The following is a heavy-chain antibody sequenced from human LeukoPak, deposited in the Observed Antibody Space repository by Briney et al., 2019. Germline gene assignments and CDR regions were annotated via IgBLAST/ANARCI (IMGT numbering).Heavy chain of an antibody. D-gene: IGHD2-15*01. Sequence: SETLSLTCAVYGGSFSGYYWSWIRQPPGKGLEWIGDINHGGSTNYNPSLKSRVTISVDTSKNQFSLKLSSVTAADTAVFYCARARVVSATFYYYYAMDVWGQGSTVTVSS. CDR1: GGSFSGYY. CDR2: INHGGST. J-gene: IGHJ6*02. CDR3: ARARVVSATFYYYYAMDV. V-gene: IGHV4-34*01.